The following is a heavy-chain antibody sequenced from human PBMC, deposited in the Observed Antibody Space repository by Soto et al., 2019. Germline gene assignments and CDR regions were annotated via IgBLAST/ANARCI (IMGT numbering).Heavy chain of an antibody. J-gene: IGHJ4*02. CDR3: ARDSPYDSSGYMFDY. CDR1: GHTLTELS. D-gene: IGHD3-22*01. Sequence: ASVEVSCKISGHTLTELSIHWVRQAPGKGLEWMGGFDPEGGKTIYAQKLQGRVTVTGDTATSTVYMELSSLRSEDTAVYYCARDSPYDSSGYMFDYWGQGTLVTVSS. V-gene: IGHV1-24*01. CDR2: FDPEGGKT.